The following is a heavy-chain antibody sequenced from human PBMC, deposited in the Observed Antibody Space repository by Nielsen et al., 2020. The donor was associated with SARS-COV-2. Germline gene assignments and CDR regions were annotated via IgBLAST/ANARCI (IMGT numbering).Heavy chain of an antibody. CDR2: ISRSGDST. V-gene: IGHV3-23*01. J-gene: IGHJ4*02. CDR3: AIPSSGYNYGIFDS. D-gene: IGHD5-18*01. Sequence: LSLTCAASGFTFSSYAMSWVRQAPGKGLEWVSAISRSGDSTYYADSVKGRFTISRDNSKETLYLQINSLRAEDTAVYYCAIPSSGYNYGIFDSWGQGTLVIVSS. CDR1: GFTFSSYA.